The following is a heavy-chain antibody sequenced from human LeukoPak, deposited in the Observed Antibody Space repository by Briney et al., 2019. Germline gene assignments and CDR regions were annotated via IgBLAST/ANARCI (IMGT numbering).Heavy chain of an antibody. V-gene: IGHV4-59*01. J-gene: IGHJ3*02. Sequence: PSETLSLTCTVSGGSISSYYWSWIRQPPGKGLEWIGYIYYSGSTNYNPSLKSRVTISVETSKNEFSLKLRSVTAADTAVYYCARAINVLPGGLSDAFDIWGQGTMVTVSS. CDR1: GGSISSYY. D-gene: IGHD3-10*02. CDR3: ARAINVLPGGLSDAFDI. CDR2: IYYSGST.